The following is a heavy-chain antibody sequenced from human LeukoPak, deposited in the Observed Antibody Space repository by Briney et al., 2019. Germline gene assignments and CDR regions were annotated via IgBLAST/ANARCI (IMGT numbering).Heavy chain of an antibody. V-gene: IGHV1-18*01. CDR3: AREGVGATVGYYYYYGMDV. D-gene: IGHD1-26*01. CDR2: ISAYNGNT. J-gene: IGHJ6*02. Sequence: ASVKVSCTASGYTFTSYGISWVRQAPGQGLEWMGWISAYNGNTNYAQKLQGRVTMTTDTSTSTAYMELRSLRSDDTAVYYCAREGVGATVGYYYYYGMDVWGQGTTVTVSS. CDR1: GYTFTSYG.